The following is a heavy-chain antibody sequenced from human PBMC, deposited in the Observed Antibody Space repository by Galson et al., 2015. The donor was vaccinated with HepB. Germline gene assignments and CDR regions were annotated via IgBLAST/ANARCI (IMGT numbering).Heavy chain of an antibody. CDR3: ARVPDGYSSGWAFGY. V-gene: IGHV1-2*06. J-gene: IGHJ4*02. CDR2: INPNSGGT. CDR1: GYMFNGYY. Sequence: SVKVSCKASGYMFNGYYMHWVRQAPGQGLEWMGRINPNSGGTNYAQKFQGRVTMTRDTSINAAYMELSRLRLDDTAVYYCARVPDGYSSGWAFGYWGQGTLLTVSS. D-gene: IGHD6-19*01.